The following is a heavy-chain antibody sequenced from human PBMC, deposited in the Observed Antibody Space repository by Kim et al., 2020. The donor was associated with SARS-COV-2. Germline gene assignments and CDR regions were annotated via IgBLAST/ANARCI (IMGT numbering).Heavy chain of an antibody. CDR1: GFTFSSYG. Sequence: GGSLRLSCAASGFTFSSYGMHWVRQAPGKGLEWVAVISYDGSNKYYADSVKGRFTISRDNSKNTLYLQMNSLRAEDTAVYYCAKEEGSGDSSGWTDYYYGMDGWGQGTTVTVSS. CDR3: AKEEGSGDSSGWTDYYYGMDG. D-gene: IGHD6-19*01. CDR2: ISYDGSNK. J-gene: IGHJ6*02. V-gene: IGHV3-30*18.